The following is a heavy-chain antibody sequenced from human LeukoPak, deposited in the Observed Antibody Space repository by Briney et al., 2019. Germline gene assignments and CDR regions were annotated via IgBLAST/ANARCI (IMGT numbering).Heavy chain of an antibody. D-gene: IGHD3-22*01. CDR1: GYDFLQYY. Sequence: ASVKVSCKASGYDFLQYYIHWVRHAPRQGLEWMGIINPGGGRTTYAQKFQGRPTMTRDTSTDTLYIELSSLKSEDTATYYCARSRLMISLPTQFYFDSWGQGTLITVSS. V-gene: IGHV1-46*01. CDR3: ARSRLMISLPTQFYFDS. CDR2: INPGGGRT. J-gene: IGHJ4*02.